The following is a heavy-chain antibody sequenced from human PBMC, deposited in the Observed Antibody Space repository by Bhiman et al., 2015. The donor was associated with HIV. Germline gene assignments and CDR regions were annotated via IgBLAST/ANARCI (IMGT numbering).Heavy chain of an antibody. CDR3: ARDLYRSMIVVVITQIDS. D-gene: IGHD3-22*01. CDR2: ISYDGSNK. Sequence: QVQLVESGGGVVQPGRSLRLSCAASGFTFSSYAMHWVRQAPGKGLEWVAVISYDGSNKYYADSVKGRFTISRDNSKNTLYLQMNSLRAEDTAVYYCARDLYRSMIVVVITQIDSWGQGTLVTVSS. J-gene: IGHJ4*02. CDR1: GFTFSSYA. V-gene: IGHV3-30-3*01.